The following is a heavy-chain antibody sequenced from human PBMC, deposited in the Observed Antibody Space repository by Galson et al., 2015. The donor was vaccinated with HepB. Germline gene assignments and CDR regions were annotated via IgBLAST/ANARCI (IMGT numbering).Heavy chain of an antibody. CDR2: ISYDGSNK. Sequence: SLRLSCAASGFTFSSYAMHWVRQAPGKGLEWVAVISYDGSNKYYADSVKGRFTISRDNSKNTLYLQMNSLRAEDTAVYYCAKDHHPVSGSYYDADYWGQGTLVTVSS. V-gene: IGHV3-30*04. J-gene: IGHJ4*02. CDR1: GFTFSSYA. D-gene: IGHD1-26*01. CDR3: AKDHHPVSGSYYDADY.